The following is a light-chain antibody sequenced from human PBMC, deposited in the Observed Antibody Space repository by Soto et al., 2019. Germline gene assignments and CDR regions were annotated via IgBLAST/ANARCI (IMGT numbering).Light chain of an antibody. CDR3: MQSTPLPPT. V-gene: IGKV2D-29*02. Sequence: DVVMTQTPLSLSVTPGQPASISCKSSQSLLHITGETFLFWYLQKPGQSPQLLIYEVSTRVSGVPDRFSGSGSGADFTLEISRVQTDDVGIYYCMQSTPLPPTFGQGTRLGIE. J-gene: IGKJ5*01. CDR1: QSLLHITGETF. CDR2: EVS.